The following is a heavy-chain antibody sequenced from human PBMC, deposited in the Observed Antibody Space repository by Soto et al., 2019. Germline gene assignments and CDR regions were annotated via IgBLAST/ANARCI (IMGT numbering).Heavy chain of an antibody. J-gene: IGHJ6*03. V-gene: IGHV4-59*01. CDR2: IYYSGST. CDR3: ARGRGLLYEATIFSYYMDV. D-gene: IGHD5-12*01. Sequence: SETLTLTCTVSGGSISSYYWSWIRQPPGKGLEWIGYIYYSGSTNYNPSLKSRVTISVDTSKNQFSLKLSSVTAADTAVYYCARGRGLLYEATIFSYYMDVWGKGTTVTVSS. CDR1: GGSISSYY.